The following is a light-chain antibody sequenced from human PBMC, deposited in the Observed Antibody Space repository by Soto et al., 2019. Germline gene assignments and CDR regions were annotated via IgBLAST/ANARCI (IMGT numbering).Light chain of an antibody. CDR1: SGHSSYT. CDR3: QTWGTGIRV. J-gene: IGLJ3*02. Sequence: QPVLTQSPSASDSLGASVRLTCTLSSGHSSYTIAWHQQQPEKGPRYLMTLNSDGSHSKGDGIPDRFSGSSSGAERYLTISSLQYEDEADYYRQTWGTGIRVFGGGTQLTVL. CDR2: LNSDGSH. V-gene: IGLV4-69*01.